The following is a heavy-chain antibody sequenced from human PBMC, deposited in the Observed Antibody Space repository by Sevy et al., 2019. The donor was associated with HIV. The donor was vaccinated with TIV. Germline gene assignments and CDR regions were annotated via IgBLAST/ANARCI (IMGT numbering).Heavy chain of an antibody. Sequence: GGCLRLSCAASGLTVKNNYFNWVRQAPGKGLEWVSIIYSGGTTFYADSVKGRFIISRDNSKNTLYLQMNSLRAEDTAVYYCASLASLLWFGELKLDVWGQGTTVTVSS. CDR1: GLTVKNNY. J-gene: IGHJ6*02. D-gene: IGHD3-10*01. V-gene: IGHV3-53*01. CDR2: IYSGGTT. CDR3: ASLASLLWFGELKLDV.